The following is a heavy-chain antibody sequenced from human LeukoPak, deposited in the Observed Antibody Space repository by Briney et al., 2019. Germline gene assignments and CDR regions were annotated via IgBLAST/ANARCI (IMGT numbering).Heavy chain of an antibody. CDR3: AKLSDSSGYAYDY. Sequence: GGSLRLSCAASGLTFSAHYMGWVRQAPGKGLEWVGRTRNKANSYTTEYAASVKGRFTISRDDSKNSLYLQMNSLKTEDTAVYYCAKLSDSSGYAYDYWGQGTLVTVSS. CDR1: GLTFSAHY. V-gene: IGHV3-72*01. D-gene: IGHD3-22*01. CDR2: TRNKANSYTT. J-gene: IGHJ4*02.